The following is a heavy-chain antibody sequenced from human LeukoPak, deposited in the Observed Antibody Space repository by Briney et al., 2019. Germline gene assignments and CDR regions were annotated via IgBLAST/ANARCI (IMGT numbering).Heavy chain of an antibody. CDR2: ISRDSST. V-gene: IGHV3-53*01. Sequence: GGSLRLSCAASGFTFSSYSMSWVRQAPGKGLECVSYISRDSSTTYAASVKGRFTTSRDNSGNTLYLQMNNLKTEDTAVYYCRVCGGDCSLIDTWGQGTLVTVSS. CDR3: RVCGGDCSLIDT. CDR1: GFTFSSYS. D-gene: IGHD2-21*02. J-gene: IGHJ5*02.